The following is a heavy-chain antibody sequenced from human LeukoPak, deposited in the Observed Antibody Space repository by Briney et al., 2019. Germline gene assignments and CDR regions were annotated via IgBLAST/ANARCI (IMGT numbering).Heavy chain of an antibody. Sequence: SETLSLTCTVSGGSISTSSYYWGWIRQPPGKGLEWIGYIYYSGSTNYNPSLKSRVTISVDTSKNQFSLKLSSVTAADTAVYYCARGGYTSYYYYMDVWGEGTTVTVSS. CDR2: IYYSGST. J-gene: IGHJ6*03. V-gene: IGHV4-61*05. CDR3: ARGGYTSYYYYMDV. D-gene: IGHD5-18*01. CDR1: GGSISTSSYY.